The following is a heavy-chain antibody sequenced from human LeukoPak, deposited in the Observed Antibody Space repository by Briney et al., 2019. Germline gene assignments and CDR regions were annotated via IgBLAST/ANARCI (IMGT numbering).Heavy chain of an antibody. CDR2: IKSDGST. Sequence: GGSLRLSCAASGFTFSTYWMHWVRQAPGKGLVWVSRIKSDGSTNYADSVKGRFTISRDNAQNTVSLQMNSLRPEDTGVYYCARAPSEIGGYYPEYFRHWGQGTLVTVSS. D-gene: IGHD3-22*01. CDR3: ARAPSEIGGYYPEYFRH. J-gene: IGHJ1*01. CDR1: GFTFSTYW. V-gene: IGHV3-74*01.